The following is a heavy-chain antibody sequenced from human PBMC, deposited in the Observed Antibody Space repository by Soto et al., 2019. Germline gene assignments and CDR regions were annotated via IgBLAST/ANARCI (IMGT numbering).Heavy chain of an antibody. J-gene: IGHJ6*02. Sequence: ASVKVSCKASGYTFTSYGISWVRQAPGQGLEWMGRISAYNGNTNYAQKLHGGVTMTTDTCTSTAYMELRSLRSDDKAVYYCAREHRYSSGWYGDYYYGMDVWGQGNTVTVSS. CDR3: AREHRYSSGWYGDYYYGMDV. CDR1: GYTFTSYG. D-gene: IGHD6-19*01. V-gene: IGHV1-18*04. CDR2: ISAYNGNT.